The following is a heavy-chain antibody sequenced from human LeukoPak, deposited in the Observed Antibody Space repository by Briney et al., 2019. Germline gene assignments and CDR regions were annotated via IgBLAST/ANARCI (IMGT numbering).Heavy chain of an antibody. CDR2: MNPNSGNT. V-gene: IGHV1-8*01. CDR1: GYTFTSYD. Sequence: ASVKVSCKASGYTFTSYDINWVRQATGQGLEWMGWMNPNSGNTGYAQKFQGRVTMTRNTSISTAYMELSSLRSEDTAVYYCSLSGVTVRGVSQVDPWGQGTLVTVSS. CDR3: SLSGVTVRGVSQVDP. J-gene: IGHJ5*02. D-gene: IGHD3-10*01.